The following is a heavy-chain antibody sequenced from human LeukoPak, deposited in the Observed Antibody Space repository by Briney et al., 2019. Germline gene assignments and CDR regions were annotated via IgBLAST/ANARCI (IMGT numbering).Heavy chain of an antibody. CDR1: GGSFSGYY. CDR2: INHSGST. D-gene: IGHD6-19*01. V-gene: IGHV4-34*01. CDR3: ARQAAVAGDLDAFDI. J-gene: IGHJ3*02. Sequence: SETLSLTCAVYGGSFSGYYWSWIRQPPGKGLEWIGEINHSGSTNYSPSLKSRVTISVDTSKNQFSLKLSSVTAADTAVYYCARQAAVAGDLDAFDIWGQGTMVTVSS.